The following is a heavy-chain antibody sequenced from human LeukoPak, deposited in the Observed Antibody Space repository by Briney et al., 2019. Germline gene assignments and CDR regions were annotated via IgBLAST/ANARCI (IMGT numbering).Heavy chain of an antibody. CDR2: ISGSAGST. D-gene: IGHD5-18*01. J-gene: IGHJ4*02. V-gene: IGHV3-23*01. Sequence: GGSLRLSCAASGFTFSTYAMSWVRQAPGKGLEWVSAISGSAGSTYYADSVRGRFTISRDHSRNTLYLQMTSLRAEDTALYYCAKDRNPTAMIEYYFDYWGQGTLVTVSS. CDR3: AKDRNPTAMIEYYFDY. CDR1: GFTFSTYA.